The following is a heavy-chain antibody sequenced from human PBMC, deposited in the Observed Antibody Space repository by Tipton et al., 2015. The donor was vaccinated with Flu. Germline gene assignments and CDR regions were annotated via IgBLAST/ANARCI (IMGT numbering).Heavy chain of an antibody. V-gene: IGHV1-69*01. J-gene: IGHJ5*02. CDR2: IIPLFGTT. CDR3: ARGLGERWLQWA. CDR1: GDTFSLFA. Sequence: QLVQSGAEVKKPGSSVKVACKASGDTFSLFAITWVRQAPGQGLEWMGGIIPLFGTTKYAQKFQDRVTITAEESTSTAYMEVSSLRSDDTAVYFCARGLGERWLQWAWGQGTLVTVSA. D-gene: IGHD5-24*01.